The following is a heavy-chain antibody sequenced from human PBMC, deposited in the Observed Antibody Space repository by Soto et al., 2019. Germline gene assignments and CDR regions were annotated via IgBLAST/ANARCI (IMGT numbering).Heavy chain of an antibody. CDR2: ISSSSSYI. V-gene: IGHV3-21*01. D-gene: IGHD2-21*02. Sequence: GGSLRLSCAASGFTFSSYSMNWVRQAPGKGLEWVSSISSSSSYIYYADSVMGRFTISRDNAKNSLYLQMNSLRAEDTAVYYCARGLHHDAFDIWGQGTMVTVSS. CDR3: ARGLHHDAFDI. CDR1: GFTFSSYS. J-gene: IGHJ3*02.